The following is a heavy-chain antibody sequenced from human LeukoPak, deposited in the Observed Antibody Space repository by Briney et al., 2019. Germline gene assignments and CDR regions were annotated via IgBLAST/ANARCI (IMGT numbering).Heavy chain of an antibody. J-gene: IGHJ5*02. CDR3: ARDTGYSSSWHDVWWFDP. CDR1: GFTFRSYG. V-gene: IGHV3-33*01. CDR2: IWYDGSNK. Sequence: GGSLRLSCAASGFTFRSYGKHWVRQAPGKGLEWVAVIWYDGSNKYYADSVKGRFTISRDNSKNTLYLQMNSLRAEDTAVYYCARDTGYSSSWHDVWWFDPWGQARLVTVSS. D-gene: IGHD6-13*01.